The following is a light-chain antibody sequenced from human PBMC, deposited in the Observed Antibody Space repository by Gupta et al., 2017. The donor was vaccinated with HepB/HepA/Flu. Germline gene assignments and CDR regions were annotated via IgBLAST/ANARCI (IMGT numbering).Light chain of an antibody. Sequence: EIVLTQSPDTLSLSPGERVTLSCRASQSVSNSYLAWYQPKPGQAPRLLIYGTSIRTTGIPDRFRGSGFGTDFTLSISRLEPEDFAVYFCHLYGASPRTFGQGTKVEIK. J-gene: IGKJ1*01. CDR3: HLYGASPRT. CDR2: GTS. CDR1: QSVSNSY. V-gene: IGKV3-20*01.